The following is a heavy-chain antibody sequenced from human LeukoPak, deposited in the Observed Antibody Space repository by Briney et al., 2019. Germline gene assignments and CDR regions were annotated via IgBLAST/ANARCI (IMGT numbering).Heavy chain of an antibody. CDR2: IKSKTDGGTT. CDR1: GFTFSNAW. V-gene: IGHV3-15*01. Sequence: GGSLRLSCAASGFTFSNAWMSWVRQAPGKGLEWAGRIKSKTDGGTTDYAAPVKGRFTISRDDSKNTLYLQMNSLKTEDTAVYYCTTSPGYYDFWSGIYYYYMDVWGKGTTVTVSS. J-gene: IGHJ6*03. CDR3: TTSPGYYDFWSGIYYYYMDV. D-gene: IGHD3-3*01.